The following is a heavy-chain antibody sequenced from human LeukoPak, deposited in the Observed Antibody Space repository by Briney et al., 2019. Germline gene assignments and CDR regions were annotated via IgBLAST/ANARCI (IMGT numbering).Heavy chain of an antibody. Sequence: GGSLRLSCAASGFTVSSNYMSWVRQAPGKGLEWVANIKQDGSEKYYVDSVKGRFTISRDNAKNALYLQMNSLRAEDTAVYYCARVLFPVISSHFDYWGQGTLVTVSS. CDR1: GFTVSSNY. J-gene: IGHJ4*02. CDR2: IKQDGSEK. CDR3: ARVLFPVISSHFDY. D-gene: IGHD2-15*01. V-gene: IGHV3-7*01.